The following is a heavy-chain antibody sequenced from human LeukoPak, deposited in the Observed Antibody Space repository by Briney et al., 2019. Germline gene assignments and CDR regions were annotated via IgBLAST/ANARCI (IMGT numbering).Heavy chain of an antibody. J-gene: IGHJ4*02. V-gene: IGHV1-2*02. CDR1: GYSFSGYY. D-gene: IGHD6-6*01. Sequence: ASVKVSCKASGYSFSGYYIHWERQAPGQGLEWMGWMNPSNGGTNYAQKFQGRVTMTRDTSISTAYMEVSSLRSDDTAIYYCAREYEYSNSNWGQGTLVTVSS. CDR3: AREYEYSNSN. CDR2: MNPSNGGT.